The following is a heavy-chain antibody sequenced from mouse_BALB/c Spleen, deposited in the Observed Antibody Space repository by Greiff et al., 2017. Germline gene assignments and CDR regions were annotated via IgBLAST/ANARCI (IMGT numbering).Heavy chain of an antibody. Sequence: VKLVESGAELVRPGSSVKISCKASGYAFSSYWMNWVKQRPGQGLEWIGQIYPGDGDTNYNGKFKGKATLTADKSSSTAYMQLSSLTSEDSAVYFCAKIYYDYDAGYFDYWGQGTTLTVSS. CDR2: IYPGDGDT. V-gene: IGHV1-80*01. J-gene: IGHJ2*01. D-gene: IGHD2-4*01. CDR1: GYAFSSYW. CDR3: AKIYYDYDAGYFDY.